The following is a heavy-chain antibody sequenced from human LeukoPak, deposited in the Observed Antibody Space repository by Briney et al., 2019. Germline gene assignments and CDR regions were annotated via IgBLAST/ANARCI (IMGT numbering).Heavy chain of an antibody. CDR2: IYSGGST. J-gene: IGHJ4*02. Sequence: GGSLRLSCAASGFTVSSNYMSWVRQAPGKGLEWVSVIYSGGSTYYTDSVEGRFTISRDNSKNTLYLQMNSLRAEDTAVYYCARDFRSGSYESFDYWGQGTLVTVSS. V-gene: IGHV3-53*01. D-gene: IGHD1-26*01. CDR3: ARDFRSGSYESFDY. CDR1: GFTVSSNY.